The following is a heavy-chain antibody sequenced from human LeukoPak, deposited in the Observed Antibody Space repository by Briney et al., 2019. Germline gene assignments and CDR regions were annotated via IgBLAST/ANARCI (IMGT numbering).Heavy chain of an antibody. J-gene: IGHJ6*03. CDR3: ARVETYYYYYMDV. CDR2: INPNSGGT. CDR1: GYIFSDYY. Sequence: ASVKVSCKASGYIFSDYYIHWVRQAPGQGLEWMGRINPNSGGTNYAQKFQGRVTMTRDTSISTAYMELSRLRSDDTAVYYCARVETYYYYYMDVWGKGTTVTVSS. V-gene: IGHV1-2*06. D-gene: IGHD3-3*01.